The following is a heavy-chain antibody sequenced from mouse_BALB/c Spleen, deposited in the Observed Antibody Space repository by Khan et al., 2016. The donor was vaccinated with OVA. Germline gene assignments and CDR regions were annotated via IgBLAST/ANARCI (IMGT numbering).Heavy chain of an antibody. J-gene: IGHJ3*01. V-gene: IGHV1S137*01. CDR3: ARGGGGNRFAY. CDR1: GYTFTDFT. Sequence: QVQLKESGAELVRPGVSVKISCKGSGYTFTDFTMHWVKQSHAKSLEGIGVISTYYGDVTYNQKFKGKATMTVDKSSSTAYMELDRLTSQGSASFFCARGGGGNRFAYWGQGTLVTVSA. CDR2: ISTYYGDV.